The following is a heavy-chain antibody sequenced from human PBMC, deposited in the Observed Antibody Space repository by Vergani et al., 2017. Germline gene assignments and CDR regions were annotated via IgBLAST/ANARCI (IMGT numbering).Heavy chain of an antibody. Sequence: QVQLHESGPGLVKPSQTLSLTCTVSGGSITSGSFYWSWIRQPAGKGLEWFGRIHSSGTTNYNPSLTSRVTLSVDTSKNQLSLRMTAVTAADTAVYYCARDSWTSELRGVYWFDTWGQGTLVSVSS. CDR3: ARDSWTSELRGVYWFDT. D-gene: IGHD3-10*01. CDR2: IHSSGTT. J-gene: IGHJ5*02. V-gene: IGHV4-61*02. CDR1: GGSITSGSFY.